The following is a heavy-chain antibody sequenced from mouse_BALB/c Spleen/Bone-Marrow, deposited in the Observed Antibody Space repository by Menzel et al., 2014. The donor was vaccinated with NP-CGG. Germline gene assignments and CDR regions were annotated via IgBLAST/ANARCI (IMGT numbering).Heavy chain of an antibody. V-gene: IGHV14-3*02. J-gene: IGHJ4*01. Sequence: EVQLQQSGAELVKPGASVKLSCTASGFNIKDTYIHWVKQRPEQGLEWIGRIDPGSGSTKYDPKFQGKATIKADTSSNTAYVQLSSLTSEDTAVCYCARATPCYPLDYWGQGNSVTVSS. CDR1: GFNIKDTY. CDR2: IDPGSGST. CDR3: ARATPCYPLDY.